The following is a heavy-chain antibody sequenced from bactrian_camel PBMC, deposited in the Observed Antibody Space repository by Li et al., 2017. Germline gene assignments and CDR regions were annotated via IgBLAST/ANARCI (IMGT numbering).Heavy chain of an antibody. D-gene: IGHD2*01. CDR2: TYDSDGST. Sequence: QLVESGGGSVQAGGSLTLSCVVSGYTYSADCMVWFRQASGKEREAVATYDSDGSTSYADSVQGRFTISKDNAKRTLFLQMSNLQPEDTAMYYCAANLGPYCSGPYLARRANFLGQGTQVTVS. CDR1: GYTYSADC. J-gene: IGHJ4*01. V-gene: IGHV3S26*01.